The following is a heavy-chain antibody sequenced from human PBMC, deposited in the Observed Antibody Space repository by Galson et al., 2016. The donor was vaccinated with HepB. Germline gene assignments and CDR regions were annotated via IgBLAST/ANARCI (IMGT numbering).Heavy chain of an antibody. D-gene: IGHD2-2*01. CDR3: AHRVLRLGFDY. CDR2: IYWNDDK. V-gene: IGHV2-5*01. J-gene: IGHJ4*02. Sequence: PALVKPTQTLTLTCTFSGFSLSISGVGVGWVRQPPGKALEWLALIYWNDDKRYSPSLKSRLSITSDTSKNQVVLTMTNMDPVDTATYYCAHRVLRLGFDYWGQGTQVTVSS. CDR1: GFSLSISGVG.